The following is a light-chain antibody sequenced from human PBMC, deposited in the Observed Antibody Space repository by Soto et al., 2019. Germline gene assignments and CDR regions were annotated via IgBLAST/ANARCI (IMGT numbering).Light chain of an antibody. Sequence: QSALTQPASVSGSPGQSITISCTGTSSVVGGYNYVSWYQQHPGKAPKLMIYDVSNRPSGVSNRFSGSKSGNTASLTISGLQAEDEADYYCSSYTSSSTLLYVFGTGTKHTVL. CDR2: DVS. J-gene: IGLJ1*01. CDR1: SSVVGGYNY. V-gene: IGLV2-14*01. CDR3: SSYTSSSTLLYV.